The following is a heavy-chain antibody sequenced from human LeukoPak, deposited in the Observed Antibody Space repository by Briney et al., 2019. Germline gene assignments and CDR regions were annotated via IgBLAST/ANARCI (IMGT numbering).Heavy chain of an antibody. CDR2: ISYDGSNK. V-gene: IGHV3-30-3*01. CDR3: ARSQPGGSSYYFDY. CDR1: GFTFSSYA. D-gene: IGHD6-13*01. Sequence: GGSLRLSCAASGFTFSSYAMHWVRQAPGKGLEWVAVISYDGSNKYYADSVKGRFTISRDNSKNTLYLQMNSLRAEDTAVYYCARSQPGGSSYYFDYWGQGTLVTVSS. J-gene: IGHJ4*02.